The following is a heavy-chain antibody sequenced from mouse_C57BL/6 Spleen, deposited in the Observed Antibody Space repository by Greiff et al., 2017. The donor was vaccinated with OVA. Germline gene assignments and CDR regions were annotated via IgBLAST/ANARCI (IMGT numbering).Heavy chain of an antibody. D-gene: IGHD3-2*02. Sequence: QVQLQQPGAELVKPGASVKLSCKASGYTFTSYWMHWVKQRPGRGLEWIGRIDPNSGGAKYNEKFKSKAPLTVDKPSSTAYMQLSSLPSEDSAVNYGATAQAYAMDYWGQGTSVTVSS. CDR1: GYTFTSYW. CDR2: IDPNSGGA. J-gene: IGHJ4*01. V-gene: IGHV1-72*01. CDR3: ATAQAYAMDY.